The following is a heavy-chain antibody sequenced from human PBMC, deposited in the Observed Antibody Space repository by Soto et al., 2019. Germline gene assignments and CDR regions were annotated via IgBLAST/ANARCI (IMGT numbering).Heavy chain of an antibody. CDR3: ARGGYSYGSFYYGMDV. Sequence: GGSLRLSCAASGFTFSSYGMHWVRQAPGKGLEWVAVIWYDGSNKYYADSVKGRFTISRDNSKNTLYLQMNSLRAEDTAVYYCARGGYSYGSFYYGMDVWGQGTTVTVSS. J-gene: IGHJ6*02. D-gene: IGHD5-18*01. CDR1: GFTFSSYG. CDR2: IWYDGSNK. V-gene: IGHV3-33*01.